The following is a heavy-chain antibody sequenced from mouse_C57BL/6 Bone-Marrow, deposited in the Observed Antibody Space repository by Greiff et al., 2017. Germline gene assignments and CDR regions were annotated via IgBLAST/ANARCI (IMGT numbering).Heavy chain of an antibody. CDR1: GYTFTDYY. D-gene: IGHD3-2*02. Sequence: EVQLQQSGPELVKPGASVKISCKASGYTFTDYYMNWVKQSHGKSLEWIGDINPNNGGTSYNQKFKGKATLTVDKSSSTAYMELRSRTSEDSAVYYCARLGGSSGSFDYWGQGTTLTVSS. V-gene: IGHV1-26*01. CDR2: INPNNGGT. CDR3: ARLGGSSGSFDY. J-gene: IGHJ2*01.